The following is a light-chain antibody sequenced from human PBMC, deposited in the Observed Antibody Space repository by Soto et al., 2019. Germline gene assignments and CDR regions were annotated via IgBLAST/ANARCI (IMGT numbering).Light chain of an antibody. CDR3: QKYNSAPWT. CDR2: RAS. V-gene: IGKV1-27*01. Sequence: DIQMTQSPSSLSASVGDRVTITCRASQGISSSLAWYQQKPGKVPKVLIYRASTLQSGVPSRFSGSGSGTDFTLTISSLQPEDVATYYCQKYNSAPWTFGQGTKVEIK. CDR1: QGISSS. J-gene: IGKJ1*01.